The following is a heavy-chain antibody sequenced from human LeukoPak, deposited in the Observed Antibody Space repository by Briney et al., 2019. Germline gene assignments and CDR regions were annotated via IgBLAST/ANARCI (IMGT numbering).Heavy chain of an antibody. CDR2: INHSGST. CDR1: GGSFSGYY. V-gene: IGHV4-34*01. Sequence: SETLSLTCAVYGGSFSGYYWSWIRQPPGKGLEWIGEINHSGSTSYNPSLKSRVTISADTSKNQFSLKLSSVTAADTAVYYCARGLIAVAGSRGALGYWGQGTLVTVSS. CDR3: ARGLIAVAGSRGALGY. D-gene: IGHD6-19*01. J-gene: IGHJ4*02.